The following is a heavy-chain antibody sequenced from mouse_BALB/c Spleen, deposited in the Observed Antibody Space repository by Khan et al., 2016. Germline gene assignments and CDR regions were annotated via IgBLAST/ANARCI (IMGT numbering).Heavy chain of an antibody. CDR2: INPDSSTI. J-gene: IGHJ1*01. V-gene: IGHV4-1*02. CDR3: ARTVWYFDV. CDR1: GFAFSSYW. Sequence: EVKLLESGGGLVQPGGSLKLSCAASGFAFSSYWMSWVRQAPGKGLEWIGEINPDSSTINYTPSLKDKFTISRDYANKTLYLQMSKVRSEDTARYYCARTVWYFDVWGAGTTVTVSS.